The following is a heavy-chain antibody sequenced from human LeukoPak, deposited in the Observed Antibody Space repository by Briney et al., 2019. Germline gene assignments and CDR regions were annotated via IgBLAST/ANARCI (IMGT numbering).Heavy chain of an antibody. CDR3: ARGEAFAFDM. V-gene: IGHV3-23*01. CDR2: INGRDGRT. Sequence: PGGSLRLSCAAPGFTFSNYAMGRVRQAPGKGLEWVSSINGRDGRTYYADSVRGRFSISSDNSKNTLFLQMNSLRAEDTAVYYCARGEAFAFDMWGQGTVVTVSS. CDR1: GFTFSNYA. J-gene: IGHJ3*02.